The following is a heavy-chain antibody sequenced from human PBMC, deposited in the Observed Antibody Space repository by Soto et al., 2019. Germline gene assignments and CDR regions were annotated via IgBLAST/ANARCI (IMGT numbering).Heavy chain of an antibody. CDR2: ISSSSSTI. V-gene: IGHV3-48*01. J-gene: IGHJ4*02. CDR1: GFTFSSYS. Sequence: EVQLMESGGGLVQPGGSLRLSCAASGFTFSSYSMNWVRQAPGKGLEWVSYISSSSSTIYYADSVKGRFTISRDNAKNSLYLQMNSLRAEDTAVYYCARDGGAVAETYYFDYWGQGTLVTVSS. D-gene: IGHD6-19*01. CDR3: ARDGGAVAETYYFDY.